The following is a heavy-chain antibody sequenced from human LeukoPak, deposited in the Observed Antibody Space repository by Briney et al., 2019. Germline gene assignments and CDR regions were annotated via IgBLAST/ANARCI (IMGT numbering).Heavy chain of an antibody. CDR3: ATVQGGEMATIFD. D-gene: IGHD5-24*01. CDR2: IIPSLDTA. CDR1: GGIFRSYV. Sequence: SVKVSCKASGGIFRSYVFTWVRQAPGQGLEWMGRIIPSLDTANYPQKFQGRVTITAGDSTSTVYMELSSLRSEDTAVYYCATVQGGEMATIFDWGQGTLVTVSS. J-gene: IGHJ4*02. V-gene: IGHV1-69*11.